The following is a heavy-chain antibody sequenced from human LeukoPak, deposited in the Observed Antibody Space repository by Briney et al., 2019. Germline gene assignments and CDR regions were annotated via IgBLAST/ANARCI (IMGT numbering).Heavy chain of an antibody. Sequence: GGSLRLSYTASGFTFSSYGMHWVRQAPGKGLEWVAVISNDGSNKFYADSVKGRFTISRDNSKSTLYLQMNSLRAEDTAVYYCASSYPTSRYYDFWSGYYVEDSGRGYWGQGTLVTVSS. CDR1: GFTFSSYG. CDR2: ISNDGSNK. D-gene: IGHD3-3*01. V-gene: IGHV3-30*03. CDR3: ASSYPTSRYYDFWSGYYVEDSGRGY. J-gene: IGHJ4*02.